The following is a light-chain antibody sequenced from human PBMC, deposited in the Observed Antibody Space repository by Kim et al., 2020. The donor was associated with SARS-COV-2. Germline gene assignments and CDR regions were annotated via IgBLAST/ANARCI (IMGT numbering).Light chain of an antibody. Sequence: ATINCKSSQSVLYSSNNKNYLAWYQQKPGHPPKLLIYWASTRESGVPDRFSGGGSGTDFTLTISSLQAEDVAVYYCQQYYSTPLTFGGGTKVDIK. V-gene: IGKV4-1*01. CDR3: QQYYSTPLT. J-gene: IGKJ4*01. CDR2: WAS. CDR1: QSVLYSSNNKNY.